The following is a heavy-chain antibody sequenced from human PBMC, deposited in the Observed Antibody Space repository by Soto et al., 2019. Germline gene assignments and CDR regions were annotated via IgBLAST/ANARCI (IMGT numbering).Heavy chain of an antibody. D-gene: IGHD2-21*02. CDR2: IYYCRST. Sequence: QLQLQESGPGLVKPSETLSLTCSVSGGSISSSSYFWGWIRQPPGKGMEWIASIYYCRSTYYNPSLKSLVTVSVDTSKNQFSLKLSSVTAADTAVYYCARHPSDFWFDPWGQGTLVTVSS. V-gene: IGHV4-39*01. CDR3: ARHPSDFWFDP. CDR1: GGSISSSSYF. J-gene: IGHJ5*02.